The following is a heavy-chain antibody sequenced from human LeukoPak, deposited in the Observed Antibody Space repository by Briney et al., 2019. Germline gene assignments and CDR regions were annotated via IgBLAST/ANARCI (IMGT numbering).Heavy chain of an antibody. CDR3: ARSVPWQAAFDI. Sequence: GGSLRLSCAASGFTFRSYWMHWVRQAPGKGLMWVSRINTDGCGTTYADSVRGRFTISRDNAETTLYLQMSSLRAEDTAVYYCARSVPWQAAFDIWGQGTMVTVSS. V-gene: IGHV3-74*01. CDR1: GFTFRSYW. CDR2: INTDGCGT. J-gene: IGHJ3*02.